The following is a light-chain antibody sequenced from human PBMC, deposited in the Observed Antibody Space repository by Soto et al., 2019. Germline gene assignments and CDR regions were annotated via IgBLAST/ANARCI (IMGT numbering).Light chain of an antibody. Sequence: EIVLTQSPGTLSLSPGERATLXXXXXQSISSNFLAWYQQTPGQAPRLLIYDASSRAAGIPDRFSGSGSGTDFTLTISRLEPEDFGVYYCQQYGGSPRTFGQGXKVDIK. CDR1: QSISSNF. CDR2: DAS. J-gene: IGKJ1*01. CDR3: QQYGGSPRT. V-gene: IGKV3-20*01.